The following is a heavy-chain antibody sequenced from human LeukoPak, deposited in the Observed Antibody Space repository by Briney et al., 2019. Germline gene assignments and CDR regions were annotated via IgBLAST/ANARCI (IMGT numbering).Heavy chain of an antibody. CDR3: AKDGGSFPGRDWFDP. J-gene: IGHJ5*02. CDR1: GFTFSSYA. D-gene: IGHD1-26*01. CDR2: ISGSGGST. V-gene: IGHV3-23*01. Sequence: QPGRSLRLSCAASGFTFSSYAMSWVRQAPGKGLEWVSAISGSGGSTYYADSVKGRFTISRDNSKNTLYLQMNSLRAEDTAVYYCAKDGGSFPGRDWFDPWGQGTLVTVSS.